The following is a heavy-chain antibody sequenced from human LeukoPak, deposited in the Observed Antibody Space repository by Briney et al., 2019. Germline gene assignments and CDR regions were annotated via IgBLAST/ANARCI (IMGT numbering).Heavy chain of an antibody. J-gene: IGHJ5*02. D-gene: IGHD1-26*01. CDR3: AGEVGGSWFDP. CDR2: IYSSGNT. V-gene: IGHV4-4*07. CDR1: GASISSYY. Sequence: SETLSLTCTVSGASISSYYWSWIRQPAGKGLEWIGRIYSSGNTNYNPSLKSRVTISLDTSRNQFSLNLSSVTAADTAVYYCAGEVGGSWFDPWGLGTLVTVSS.